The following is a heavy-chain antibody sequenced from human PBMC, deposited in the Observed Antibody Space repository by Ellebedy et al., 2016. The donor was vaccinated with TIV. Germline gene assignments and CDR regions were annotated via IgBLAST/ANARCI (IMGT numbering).Heavy chain of an antibody. D-gene: IGHD3-3*01. CDR1: SGSISSGGYS. CDR3: AREPVLRFLQWDQTQGGYYYYGMDV. Sequence: MPSETLSLTCAVSSGSISSGGYSWSWLRQPPGKGLEWIGDIFHTVNTYYNSSLKSRVTMSVDTSKNQFSMKLTSVTAADTAVYYCAREPVLRFLQWDQTQGGYYYYGMDVWGQGTTVTVSS. V-gene: IGHV4-30-2*01. J-gene: IGHJ6*02. CDR2: IFHTVNT.